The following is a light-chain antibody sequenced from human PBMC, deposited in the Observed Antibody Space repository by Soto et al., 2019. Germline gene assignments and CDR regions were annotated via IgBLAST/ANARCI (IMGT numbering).Light chain of an antibody. V-gene: IGLV2-18*02. CDR3: SSYTSSSTPHVV. J-gene: IGLJ2*01. CDR2: EVS. CDR1: SSDVGSYNC. Sequence: QSALTQPPSVSGSPGQSVTISCTGTSSDVGSYNCVSWYQQPPGTAPKLMIYEVSNRPSGVPDRFSGSKSGNTASLTISGLQAEDEADYYCSSYTSSSTPHVVFGGGTKLTVL.